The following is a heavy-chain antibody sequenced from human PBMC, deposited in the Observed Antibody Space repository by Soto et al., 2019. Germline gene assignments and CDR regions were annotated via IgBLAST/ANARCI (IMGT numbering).Heavy chain of an antibody. CDR2: IYYSGST. V-gene: IGHV4-59*08. Sequence: SETLSLTCTVSGGSISSYYWSWIRQPPGKGLEWIGYIYYSGSTNYNPSLKSRVTISVDTSKNQFSLKLSSVTAADTAVYYCAKVSSSWYAGFLDIWGQGTLVTVS. J-gene: IGHJ4*02. D-gene: IGHD6-13*01. CDR3: AKVSSSWYAGFLDI. CDR1: GGSISSYY.